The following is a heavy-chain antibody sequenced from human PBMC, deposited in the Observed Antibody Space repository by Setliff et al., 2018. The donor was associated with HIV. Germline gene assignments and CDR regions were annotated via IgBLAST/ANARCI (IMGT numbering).Heavy chain of an antibody. CDR2: IISSSTNI. D-gene: IGHD3-22*01. J-gene: IGHJ3*02. CDR1: GFTFSSYS. CDR3: ARVRDYYDSGAQAFDI. V-gene: IGHV3-21*01. Sequence: GGSLRLSCEASGFTFSSYSINWVRQAPGKGLEWVSSIISSSTNIYYADSVKGRFTISRDTAKNSLYLQMNSLRAENTAVYYCARVRDYYDSGAQAFDIWGQGTMVTVSS.